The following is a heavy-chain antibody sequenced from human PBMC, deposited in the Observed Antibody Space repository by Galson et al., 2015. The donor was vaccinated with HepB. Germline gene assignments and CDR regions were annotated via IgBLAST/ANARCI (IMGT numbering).Heavy chain of an antibody. CDR3: LRESQTSGWFGYYQH. CDR2: IKSNINGGAT. D-gene: IGHD6-19*01. CDR1: GFTLSDAW. V-gene: IGHV3-15*01. Sequence: SLRLSCAASGFTLSDAWMPWVRQAPGKGLEWVGRIKSNINGGATDYAAPVKGRFTISRDDSRNTLYLQMDSLKTEDTAVYYCLRESQTSGWFGYYQHWGQGTLVTVSS. J-gene: IGHJ1*01.